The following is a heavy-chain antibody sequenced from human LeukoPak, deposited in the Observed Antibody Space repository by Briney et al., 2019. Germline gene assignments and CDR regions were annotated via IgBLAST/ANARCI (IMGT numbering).Heavy chain of an antibody. V-gene: IGHV1-2*02. CDR1: GYTFTGYY. CDR2: INPNSGGT. Sequence: ASVKVSCTASGYTFTGYYMHWVRQAPGQGLEWMGWINPNSGGTNYAQKFQGRVTMTRDTSISTAYMELSRLRSDDTAVYYCASDNGSGSYYNLDYWGQGTLVTVSS. CDR3: ASDNGSGSYYNLDY. D-gene: IGHD3-10*01. J-gene: IGHJ4*02.